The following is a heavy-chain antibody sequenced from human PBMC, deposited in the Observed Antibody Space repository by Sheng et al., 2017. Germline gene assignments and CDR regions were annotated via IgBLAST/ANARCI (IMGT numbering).Heavy chain of an antibody. Sequence: EVQLVQSGAELKKPGEPLRIACRGSGYSFIDYWIAWVCQTPGKGLEWMGMIYPSDSETRYNPSFQGHVTMSADKSITTAYLQWSSLKASDTAMYYCARRSDYGDYWGQGTLVAVSS. CDR1: GYSFIDYW. V-gene: IGHV5-51*06. CDR2: IYPSDSET. CDR3: ARRSDYGDY. J-gene: IGHJ4*02.